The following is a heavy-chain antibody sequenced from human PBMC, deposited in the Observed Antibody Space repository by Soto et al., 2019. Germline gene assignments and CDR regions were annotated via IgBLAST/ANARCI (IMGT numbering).Heavy chain of an antibody. V-gene: IGHV3-74*01. Sequence: EVQLVESGGGLVQPGGSLRLSCAASGFTVSSFWIHWFRQAPGKGLVWVSRINSDGSNTRYADSVKGRFTISRDNAKNTLYLQMNSPRVEDPAVYYCARDLVAKDAFDLWGQGTMVTVSS. J-gene: IGHJ3*01. D-gene: IGHD2-8*02. CDR2: INSDGSNT. CDR3: ARDLVAKDAFDL. CDR1: GFTVSSFW.